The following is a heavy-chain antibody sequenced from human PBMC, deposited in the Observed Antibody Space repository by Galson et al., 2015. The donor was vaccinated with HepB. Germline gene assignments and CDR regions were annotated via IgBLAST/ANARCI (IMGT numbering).Heavy chain of an antibody. CDR1: GFTFSSYS. CDR2: ISSSSSTI. Sequence: SLRLSCAASGFTFSSYSMNWVRQAPGKGLEWVSYISSSSSTIYYADSVKGRFTISRDNAKNSLYLQMNSLRAEDTAVYYCARGTPLGDYWGQGTLVTVSS. CDR3: ARGTPLGDY. V-gene: IGHV3-48*01. J-gene: IGHJ4*02.